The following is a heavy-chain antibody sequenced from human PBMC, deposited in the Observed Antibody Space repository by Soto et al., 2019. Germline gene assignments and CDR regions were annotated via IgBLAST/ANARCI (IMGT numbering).Heavy chain of an antibody. D-gene: IGHD5-18*01. V-gene: IGHV1-46*01. CDR3: ARDPRVDTAMVGRGSYGMDV. Sequence: SVKVSCKASGYTFTSYYMHWVRQAPGQGLEWMGIINPSGGSTSYAQKFQGRVTMTRDTSTSTVYMELSSLRSEDTAVYYCARDPRVDTAMVGRGSYGMDVWGQGTTVTVSS. CDR2: INPSGGST. J-gene: IGHJ6*02. CDR1: GYTFTSYY.